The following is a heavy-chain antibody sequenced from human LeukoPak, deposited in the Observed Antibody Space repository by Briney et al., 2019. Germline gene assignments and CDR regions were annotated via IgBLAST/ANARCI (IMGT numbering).Heavy chain of an antibody. D-gene: IGHD6-19*01. CDR1: GGSISSYY. CDR3: ARVRPSIAVAGIGPIDY. CDR2: IYYSGST. J-gene: IGHJ4*02. V-gene: IGHV4-59*01. Sequence: SETLSLTCTVSGGSISSYYWSWIRQPPGKGLEWIGYIYYSGSTNYNPSLKSRVTISVDTSKNQFSLKLSSVTAADTAVYYCARVRPSIAVAGIGPIDYCGQGTLVTVSS.